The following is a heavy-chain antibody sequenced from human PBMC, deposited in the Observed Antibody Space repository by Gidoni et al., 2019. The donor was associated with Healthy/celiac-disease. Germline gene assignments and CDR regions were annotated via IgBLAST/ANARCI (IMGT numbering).Heavy chain of an antibody. V-gene: IGHV3-53*01. CDR3: AALLVGGRYYFDY. CDR1: GFTVSSNY. CDR2: IYSGGST. J-gene: IGHJ4*02. D-gene: IGHD1-26*01. Sequence: EVQLVQSGGGSIQPGGSLRLSCAAPGFTVSSNYMSWVRHAPGKGLEWVSVIYSGGSTYYADSVKGRFTNSRDNSKNTLYLQMNSLRAEDTAVYYCAALLVGGRYYFDYWGQGTLVTVSS.